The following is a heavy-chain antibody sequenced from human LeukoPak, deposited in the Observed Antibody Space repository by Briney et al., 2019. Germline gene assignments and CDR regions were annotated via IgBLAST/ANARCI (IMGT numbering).Heavy chain of an antibody. Sequence: GGSLRLSCAAAGFTFSSYWMSWVRQAPGKGLEWVANIKQDGCEKYYVDSVKGRFTISRDNAKNSLYLQMNSLRAEDTAVYYCARVGVVRGWYGAGSVDYWGQGTLVTVSS. CDR2: IKQDGCEK. CDR1: GFTFSSYW. J-gene: IGHJ4*02. CDR3: ARVGVVRGWYGAGSVDY. D-gene: IGHD6-19*01. V-gene: IGHV3-7*05.